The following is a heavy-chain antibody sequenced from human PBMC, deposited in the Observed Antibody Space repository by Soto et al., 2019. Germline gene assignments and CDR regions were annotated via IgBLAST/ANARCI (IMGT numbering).Heavy chain of an antibody. V-gene: IGHV1-46*01. CDR2: INPSGGST. CDR3: ARGNGSGSYSPYYYYYYGMDV. CDR1: GYTFTSYY. Sequence: QVQLVQSGAEVKKPGASVKVSCKASGYTFTSYYMHWVRQAPGQGLEWMGIINPSGGSTSYAQKFQGRVTMTRDTSTSTVYMELSSLISEDTAVYYCARGNGSGSYSPYYYYYYGMDVWGQGTTVTVSS. D-gene: IGHD1-26*01. J-gene: IGHJ6*02.